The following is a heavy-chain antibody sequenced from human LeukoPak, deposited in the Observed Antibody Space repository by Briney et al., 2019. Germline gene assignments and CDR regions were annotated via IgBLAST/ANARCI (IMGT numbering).Heavy chain of an antibody. J-gene: IGHJ5*02. CDR2: IYYSGST. D-gene: IGHD3-10*01. CDR1: GGSISSSRYY. Sequence: PSETLSLTCTVSGGSISSSRYYWGWIRQPPGKGLEWIGSIYYSGSTYYNPSLKSRVTISVDTSKNQFSLKLSSVTAADTAVYYCARHPTYYSMVRFDPWGQGTLVTVSS. V-gene: IGHV4-39*01. CDR3: ARHPTYYSMVRFDP.